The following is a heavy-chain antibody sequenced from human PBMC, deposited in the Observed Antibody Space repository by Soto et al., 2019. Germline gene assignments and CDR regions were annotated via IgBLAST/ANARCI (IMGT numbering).Heavy chain of an antibody. CDR1: GFTFSNYW. V-gene: IGHV3-7*05. D-gene: IGHD3-16*01. CDR2: INQEGSEK. Sequence: EAQLVESGGGSVQPGGSLRLSCTASGFTFSNYWMSWVRQAPGKGLEWVANINQEGSEKDYVNSVKGRFISSRDYAKNSLFLQMNSLRAEHTAWYYCARGGKHFRNPLWDNYYYGMDVWGQGTTVTVSS. CDR3: ARGGKHFRNPLWDNYYYGMDV. J-gene: IGHJ6*02.